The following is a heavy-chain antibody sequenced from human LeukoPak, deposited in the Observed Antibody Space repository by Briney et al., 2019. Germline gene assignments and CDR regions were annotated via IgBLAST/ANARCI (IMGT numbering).Heavy chain of an antibody. CDR2: IIPIFGTA. D-gene: IGHD2-2*01. Sequence: ASVKISCKASGGTFSSYAISWVRQAPGQGLEWMGGIIPIFGTANYAQKFQGRVTITTDESTSTAYMELSSLRSEDTAVYYCARARDIVVVPAASSDAFDIWGQGTMVTVSS. V-gene: IGHV1-69*05. CDR3: ARARDIVVVPAASSDAFDI. J-gene: IGHJ3*02. CDR1: GGTFSSYA.